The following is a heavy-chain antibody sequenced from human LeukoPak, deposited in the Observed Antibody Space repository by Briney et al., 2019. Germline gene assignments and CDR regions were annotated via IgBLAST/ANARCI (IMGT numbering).Heavy chain of an antibody. D-gene: IGHD6-13*01. V-gene: IGHV1-3*01. CDR3: ARDASGIAAAGTGYWYFDL. CDR2: INAGNGNT. J-gene: IGHJ2*01. Sequence: ASVKVSCKASGYTFTSYAMHWVRQAPGQRLEWMGWINAGNGNTKYSQKFQGRVTITRDTSASTAYMELSSLRSEDTAVYYCARDASGIAAAGTGYWYFDLWGRGTLVTVSS. CDR1: GYTFTSYA.